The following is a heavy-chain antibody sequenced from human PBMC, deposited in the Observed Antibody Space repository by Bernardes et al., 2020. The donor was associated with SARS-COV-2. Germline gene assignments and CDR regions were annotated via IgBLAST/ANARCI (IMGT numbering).Heavy chain of an antibody. D-gene: IGHD2-21*01. J-gene: IGHJ3*01. CDR1: GIIVSRNY. CDR2: IYSDGNT. Sequence: GGSLRLSCATSGIIVSRNYMSWVRQAPGKGLEWVSVIYSDGNTYYADSVQGRFTISRDNSKNTLYLQMNSLRAEDTAVYFCARGDDDAFDVWGQGTMVTVSS. V-gene: IGHV3-66*01. CDR3: ARGDDDAFDV.